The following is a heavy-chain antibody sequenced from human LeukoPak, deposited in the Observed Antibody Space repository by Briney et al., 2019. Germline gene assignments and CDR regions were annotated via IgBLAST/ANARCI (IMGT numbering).Heavy chain of an antibody. D-gene: IGHD3-10*01. CDR2: ISSSGSTI. CDR3: VRQDFSFSGSGSDYQDYYYTGLDV. V-gene: IGHV3-11*04. Sequence: RPGGSLRLSCAASGFTFSDYYMSWIRQAPGKGLEWVSYISSSGSTIYYADSVKGRFTISRDNAKRSLFLQMNSLRAEDTAVYYCVRQDFSFSGSGSDYQDYYYTGLDVWGQGTTVTVSS. J-gene: IGHJ6*02. CDR1: GFTFSDYY.